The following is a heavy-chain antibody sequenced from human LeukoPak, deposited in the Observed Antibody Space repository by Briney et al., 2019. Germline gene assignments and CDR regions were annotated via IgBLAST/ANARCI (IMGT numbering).Heavy chain of an antibody. Sequence: SETLSLTCTVSGGSISSYYWSWIRQPPGKGLEWIGYIYYSGSTNYNPSLKSRVTISVDTSKNQFSLKLSSVTAADTAVYYCARDLLSIVGATDLDYWGQGTLVTVSS. J-gene: IGHJ4*02. V-gene: IGHV4-59*12. D-gene: IGHD1-26*01. CDR2: IYYSGST. CDR1: GGSISSYY. CDR3: ARDLLSIVGATDLDY.